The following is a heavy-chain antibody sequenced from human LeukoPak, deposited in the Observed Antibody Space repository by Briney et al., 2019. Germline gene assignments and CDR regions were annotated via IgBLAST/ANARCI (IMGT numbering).Heavy chain of an antibody. J-gene: IGHJ2*01. CDR1: GITFDDYD. V-gene: IGHV3-21*01. Sequence: PGGSLRLSCAASGITFDDYDMHWVRQAPGKGLEWVSSISTTSNYIYYADSMKGRFTISRDNAENSVFLQMNSLRPCDTDEYFCARADRRVSQIRCRVRSDRSFNLWGRGTLVTVSS. CDR2: ISTTSNYI. D-gene: IGHD2-8*01. CDR3: ARADRRVSQIRCRVRSDRSFNL.